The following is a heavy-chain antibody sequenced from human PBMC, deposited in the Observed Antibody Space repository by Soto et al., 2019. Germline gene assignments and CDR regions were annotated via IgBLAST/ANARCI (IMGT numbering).Heavy chain of an antibody. Sequence: SETLSLTYTVSGASISGDYWSWIRQPPGKRLEWIGYINYSGSTNYNPSLKSRVTISVDTSKKQFSLKLGSVTAADTAVYYCARYFDWPSAFDIWGQGTMVTVSS. V-gene: IGHV4-59*01. CDR1: GASISGDY. CDR3: ARYFDWPSAFDI. CDR2: INYSGST. D-gene: IGHD3-9*01. J-gene: IGHJ3*02.